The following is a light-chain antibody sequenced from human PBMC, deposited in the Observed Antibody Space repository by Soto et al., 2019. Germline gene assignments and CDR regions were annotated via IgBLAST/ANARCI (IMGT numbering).Light chain of an antibody. CDR2: DAS. Sequence: DIQMPQSPSFLSASVGDRVTITCQARQDITTSLNWYQHKPGKAPKLLMYDASNLETGVPSRYSGSGSGTDFTFTISSLQAEDIATYYCQQYDNLPLSFGGGTKVEIK. CDR3: QQYDNLPLS. J-gene: IGKJ4*01. V-gene: IGKV1-33*01. CDR1: QDITTS.